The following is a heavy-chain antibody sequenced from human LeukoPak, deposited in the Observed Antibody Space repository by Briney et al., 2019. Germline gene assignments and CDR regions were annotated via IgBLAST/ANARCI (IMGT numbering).Heavy chain of an antibody. CDR3: AKDRDDSSGYYSTRVFDY. D-gene: IGHD3-22*01. J-gene: IGHJ4*02. Sequence: GGSLRLSCAASGFTFSSYGMHWVRQAPGKGLEWVAVIWYDGSNKYYADSVKGRFTISRDNSKNTLYLQMNSLRAEDTAVYYCAKDRDDSSGYYSTRVFDYWGQGTLVTVSS. V-gene: IGHV3-30*02. CDR2: IWYDGSNK. CDR1: GFTFSSYG.